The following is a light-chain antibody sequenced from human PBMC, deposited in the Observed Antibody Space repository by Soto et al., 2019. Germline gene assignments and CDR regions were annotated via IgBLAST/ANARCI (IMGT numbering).Light chain of an antibody. J-gene: IGKJ2*01. CDR3: QHYNGY. Sequence: GDRVTITCRASQTTNTWLAWYQQKPGTAPKLLIYDASTLESGVPSRFSGSGFGTEFTLTISSLQPDDFATYYCQHYNGYFGQGTKVDIK. CDR2: DAS. V-gene: IGKV1-5*01. CDR1: QTTNTW.